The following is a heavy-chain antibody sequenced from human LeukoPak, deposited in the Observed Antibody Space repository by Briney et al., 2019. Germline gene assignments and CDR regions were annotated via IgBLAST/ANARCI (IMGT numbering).Heavy chain of an antibody. CDR3: ARRMASSGKGFDY. Sequence: PSETLSLTCSVSGGSIRSYYWSWLRQPPGKGLGWIGGIDYTGSTKCNPSLKSRVTISVDMSKNQFSLKLTSVTAADTAVYYCARRMASSGKGFDYWGQGTLVTVSS. CDR1: GGSIRSYY. J-gene: IGHJ4*02. V-gene: IGHV4-59*01. CDR2: IDYTGST. D-gene: IGHD6-13*01.